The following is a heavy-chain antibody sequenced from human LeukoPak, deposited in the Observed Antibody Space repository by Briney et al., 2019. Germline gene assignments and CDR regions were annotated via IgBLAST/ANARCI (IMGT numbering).Heavy chain of an antibody. CDR3: ARDLHYSGVNWFDP. J-gene: IGHJ5*02. V-gene: IGHV1-2*02. D-gene: IGHD1-26*01. Sequence: ASVKVSCKASGYTFTGYYMHWVRQAPGQGLEWMGWINPNSGGTNYAQKFQGRVTMTRDTSISTAYMELSRLRSDDTAVHYCARDLHYSGVNWFDPWGQGTLVTVSS. CDR2: INPNSGGT. CDR1: GYTFTGYY.